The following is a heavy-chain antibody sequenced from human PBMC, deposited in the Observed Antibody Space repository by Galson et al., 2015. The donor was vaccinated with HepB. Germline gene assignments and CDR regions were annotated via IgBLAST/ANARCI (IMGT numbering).Heavy chain of an antibody. J-gene: IGHJ4*02. V-gene: IGHV3-7*03. CDR1: GFTFSSYW. CDR3: ARENYVWGSYRSYFDY. Sequence: SLRLSCAASGFTFSSYWMSWVRQAPGKGLEWVANIKQDGSEKYYVDSVKGRFTISRDNAKNSLYLQMNSLRAEDTAVYYCARENYVWGSYRSYFDYWGQGTLVTVSS. CDR2: IKQDGSEK. D-gene: IGHD3-16*02.